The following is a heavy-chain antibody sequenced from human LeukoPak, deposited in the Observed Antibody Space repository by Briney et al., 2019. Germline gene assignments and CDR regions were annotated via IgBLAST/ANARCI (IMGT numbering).Heavy chain of an antibody. J-gene: IGHJ4*02. Sequence: GGSLRLSCAASGLAFSSYAMSWVRQAPGKGLEWVSTISGNGGTTFYADSARGRFTVSRGNSKSTLYLEMSSLSAEDTAIYYCAKDIYYGSGRGYFDSWGQGTLVTVSS. V-gene: IGHV3-23*01. CDR2: ISGNGGTT. D-gene: IGHD3-10*01. CDR3: AKDIYYGSGRGYFDS. CDR1: GLAFSSYA.